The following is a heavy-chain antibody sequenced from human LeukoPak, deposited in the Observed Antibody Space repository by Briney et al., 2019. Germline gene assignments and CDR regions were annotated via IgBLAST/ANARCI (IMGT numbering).Heavy chain of an antibody. V-gene: IGHV3-11*01. J-gene: IGHJ4*02. D-gene: IGHD5-24*01. CDR1: GFTFSDYY. Sequence: GGSLRLSCAASGFTFSDYYMSWIRQAPGKGLEWVSYISSSGFTKYYADSVKGRFTTSRDNAKNSLYLQMNSLRAEDTAVYYCASGERATTWDYWGQGTLVTVSS. CDR2: ISSSGFTK. CDR3: ASGERATTWDY.